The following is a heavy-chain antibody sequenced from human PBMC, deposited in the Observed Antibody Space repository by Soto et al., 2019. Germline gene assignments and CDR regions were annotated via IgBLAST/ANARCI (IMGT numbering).Heavy chain of an antibody. CDR2: IFRSGST. V-gene: IGHV4-4*02. Sequence: SETLSLTCAVSGGSIRSNNWWSWVRQPPGKGLEWIGEIFRSGSTNYNPSLKTRVTISVDKSKNQFSLKLSSVTAADTAVYYCARSRIEAAGTVYHWGQGTLVTVSS. CDR1: GGSIRSNNW. CDR3: ARSRIEAAGTVYH. D-gene: IGHD6-13*01. J-gene: IGHJ5*02.